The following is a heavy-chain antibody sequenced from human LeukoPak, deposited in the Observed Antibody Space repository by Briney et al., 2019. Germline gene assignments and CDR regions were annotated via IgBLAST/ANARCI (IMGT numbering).Heavy chain of an antibody. Sequence: LAGGSLRLSCAASGFTFSSYWMHWVRQAPGKGLVWVSRINSDGSTTTYADSVKGRFTISRDNAKNTLYLRMNSLRAEDTAVYYCARELRPPPYYYYYGMDVWGQGTTVTVSS. CDR3: ARELRPPPYYYYYGMDV. CDR2: INSDGSTT. V-gene: IGHV3-74*01. J-gene: IGHJ6*02. D-gene: IGHD4-17*01. CDR1: GFTFSSYW.